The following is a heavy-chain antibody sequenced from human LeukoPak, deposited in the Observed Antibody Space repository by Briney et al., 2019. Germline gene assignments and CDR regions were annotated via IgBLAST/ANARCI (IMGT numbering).Heavy chain of an antibody. CDR2: ITHNGDSI. Sequence: GGSLRLSCAASGFTFSSYSMNWVRQAPGKGLEWVSSITHNGDSIYYAASVKGQFTVSRDNAREALYLQMSSLRAEDTAVYYCARDHEGGWPAPPGYWGQGTLVTVSS. CDR1: GFTFSSYS. D-gene: IGHD6-19*01. CDR3: ARDHEGGWPAPPGY. J-gene: IGHJ4*02. V-gene: IGHV3-21*01.